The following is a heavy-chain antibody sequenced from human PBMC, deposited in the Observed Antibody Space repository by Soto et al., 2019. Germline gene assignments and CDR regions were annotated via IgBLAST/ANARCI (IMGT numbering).Heavy chain of an antibody. CDR1: GGSIINSAYY. CDR3: ARVYGSGSYFFDS. D-gene: IGHD3-10*01. CDR2: IYYSGNT. Sequence: SETLSLTCNVSGGSIINSAYYWGWIRQPPGKGLECIGIIYYSGNTYYSPSLKSRVTMSVDTSKNQFSLRLSSVSAADTSMYYCARVYGSGSYFFDSWGQGTLVTVSS. J-gene: IGHJ4*02. V-gene: IGHV4-39*01.